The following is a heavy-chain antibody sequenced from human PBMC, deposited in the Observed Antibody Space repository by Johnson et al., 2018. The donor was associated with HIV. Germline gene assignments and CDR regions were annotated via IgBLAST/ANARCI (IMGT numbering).Heavy chain of an antibody. CDR3: ARKQWLAKISSDAFDF. V-gene: IGHV3-74*02. CDR2: IYSDGTST. J-gene: IGHJ3*01. Sequence: VQLVESGGGVVQPGRSLRLSCAASGFTFSSYAMHWVRQAPGTGLEWVSRIYSDGTSTTYADSVKGRFTISRDNAKNTLYLQMNSRRAEDTAVYYCARKQWLAKISSDAFDFWGQGTMVTVSS. CDR1: GFTFSSYA. D-gene: IGHD6-19*01.